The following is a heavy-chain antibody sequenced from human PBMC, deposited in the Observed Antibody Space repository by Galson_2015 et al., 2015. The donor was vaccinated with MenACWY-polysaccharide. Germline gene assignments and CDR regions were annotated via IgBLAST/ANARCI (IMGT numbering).Heavy chain of an antibody. V-gene: IGHV2-5*01. D-gene: IGHD5-24*01. J-gene: IGHJ4*02. CDR2: IYWNDNK. Sequence: PALVKPTPTLTLTCTFSGFSLSSSGVGVGWIRQPPGKALEWVALIYWNDNKYYSPSLKSRLTITKDTSKNQVVLTMTNMDPVDTATYYCAHRQGGDGYNWRFDHWGQGTLVTVSS. CDR1: GFSLSSSGVG. CDR3: AHRQGGDGYNWRFDH.